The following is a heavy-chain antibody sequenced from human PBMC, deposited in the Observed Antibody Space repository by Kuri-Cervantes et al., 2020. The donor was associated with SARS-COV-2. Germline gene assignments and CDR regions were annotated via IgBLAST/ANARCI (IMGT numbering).Heavy chain of an antibody. D-gene: IGHD3-22*01. V-gene: IGHV1-69*06. CDR3: ARDYYDSSGYYQGFYYYYGMDV. J-gene: IGHJ6*02. CDR2: IIPIFGTA. CDR1: GCTFSSYA. Sequence: SVKVSCKASGCTFSSYAISWVRQAPGQGLEWMGGIIPIFGTANYAQKFQGRVTITADKSTSTAYMEQSSLRSEDTAVYYCARDYYDSSGYYQGFYYYYGMDVWGQGTTVTVSS.